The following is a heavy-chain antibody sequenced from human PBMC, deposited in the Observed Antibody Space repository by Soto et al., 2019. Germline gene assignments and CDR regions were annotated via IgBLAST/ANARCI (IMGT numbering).Heavy chain of an antibody. D-gene: IGHD3-3*01. CDR1: GFTFSSYS. CDR3: ARGRYDFWSGYYHVDI. J-gene: IGHJ3*02. CDR2: ISSSSSYI. Sequence: EVQLVESGGGLVKPGGSLRLSCAASGFTFSSYSMNWVRQAPGKGLEWVSSISSSSSYIYYADSVKGRFTISRDNAKNWMYLQMTGLRAEDTAVYCCARGRYDFWSGYYHVDIWGQGTMVTVSS. V-gene: IGHV3-21*01.